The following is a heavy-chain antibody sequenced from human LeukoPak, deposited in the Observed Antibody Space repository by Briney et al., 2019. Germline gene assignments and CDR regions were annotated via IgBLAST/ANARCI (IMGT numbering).Heavy chain of an antibody. CDR2: IYGGGST. J-gene: IGHJ3*02. CDR1: GFTVRSNY. V-gene: IGHV3-66*01. D-gene: IGHD6-19*01. CDR3: AREVRYSSGWYDDHAFDI. Sequence: GGSLRLSCAASGFTVRSNYMSWVRQAPGKGLEWVSVIYGGGSTYYADSVKGRFTISRDNSKNTLYLQMNSLRAEDTAVYYCAREVRYSSGWYDDHAFDIWGQGTMVTVSS.